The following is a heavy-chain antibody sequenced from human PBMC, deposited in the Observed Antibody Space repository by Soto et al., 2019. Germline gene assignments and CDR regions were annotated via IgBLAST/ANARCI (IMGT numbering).Heavy chain of an antibody. CDR1: GGSFSGYY. J-gene: IGHJ4*02. CDR3: ARELSAADFDY. V-gene: IGHV4-34*01. CDR2: INDSGST. D-gene: IGHD6-25*01. Sequence: SETLSVTCAVYGGSFSGYYWSWIRQPPGKGLEWIGEINDSGSTNYNPSLKSRVTISVDTSKNQFSLKLSSVTAADTAVYYCARELSAADFDYWGQGTLVTVSS.